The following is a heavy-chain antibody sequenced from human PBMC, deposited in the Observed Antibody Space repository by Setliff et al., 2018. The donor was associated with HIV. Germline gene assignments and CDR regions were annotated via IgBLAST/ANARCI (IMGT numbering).Heavy chain of an antibody. V-gene: IGHV1-8*01. CDR2: VDPNTGNA. Sequence: GASVKVSCKASGYSFTTYDINWARQAPGQGLEWMGWVDPNTGNAGYEQKFQGRVTMTRDTSISTAYMELSSLTSEYPAVYYCARMEYDVRGRAPNWFDPWGPGTLVTASS. D-gene: IGHD2-8*01. CDR1: GYSFTTYD. J-gene: IGHJ5*02. CDR3: ARMEYDVRGRAPNWFDP.